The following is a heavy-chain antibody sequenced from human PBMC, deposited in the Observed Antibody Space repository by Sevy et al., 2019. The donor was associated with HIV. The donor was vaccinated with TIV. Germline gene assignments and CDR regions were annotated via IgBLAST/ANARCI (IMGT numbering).Heavy chain of an antibody. J-gene: IGHJ4*02. CDR3: ATDIVVGRDY. D-gene: IGHD2-2*01. CDR2: FHEDGES. Sequence: ASVKVSRKVSGYTVSKLSMHWVRQAPGKGLEWMGGFHEDGESMYAQKFQGRVTMTEDTSTDTAYMELSSLRSEDTAVYYCATDIVVGRDYWGQGTLVTVSS. CDR1: GYTVSKLS. V-gene: IGHV1-24*01.